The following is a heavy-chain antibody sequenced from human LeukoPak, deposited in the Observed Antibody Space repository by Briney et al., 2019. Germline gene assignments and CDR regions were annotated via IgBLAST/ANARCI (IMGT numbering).Heavy chain of an antibody. Sequence: ASVKVSCKASGYTFTSYYMHWVRQAPGQGLEWMGIINPSGGSTSYAQKFQGRVTMTRDTSTSTVYMELSSLRSEDTAVYYCARAPISYSSSWYSSTHYFDYWGQGTPVTVSS. V-gene: IGHV1-46*01. D-gene: IGHD6-13*01. CDR3: ARAPISYSSSWYSSTHYFDY. J-gene: IGHJ4*02. CDR1: GYTFTSYY. CDR2: INPSGGST.